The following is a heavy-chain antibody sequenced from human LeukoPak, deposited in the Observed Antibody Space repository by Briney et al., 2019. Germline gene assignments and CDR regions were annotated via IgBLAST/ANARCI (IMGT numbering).Heavy chain of an antibody. D-gene: IGHD4/OR15-4a*01. CDR3: ARRVLTPAWFDP. J-gene: IGHJ5*02. V-gene: IGHV3-7*01. Sequence: GGSLRLSCVASGFTFSGYWMSWVRQAPGKWLEWVANIKQDGSEKYYVDSVKGRFTISRDNAKNSLYLQMNSLRAEDTAVYYCARRVLTPAWFDPWGQGTLVTVSS. CDR2: IKQDGSEK. CDR1: GFTFSGYW.